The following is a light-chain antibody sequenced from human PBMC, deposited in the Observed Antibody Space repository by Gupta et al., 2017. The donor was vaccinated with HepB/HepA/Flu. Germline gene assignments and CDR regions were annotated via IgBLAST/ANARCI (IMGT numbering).Light chain of an antibody. Sequence: MVLNPPASLQAVTPKEKFTTTCRASQTIGSNLHWYQQKPGQSPNLLIKYASQSSSGVPSRFSGSGSGTDFTLTINSVEAEDDATYYCNQSSRLPITFGEGTRLEIK. V-gene: IGKV6-21*01. CDR3: NQSSRLPIT. CDR2: YAS. J-gene: IGKJ5*01. CDR1: QTIGSN.